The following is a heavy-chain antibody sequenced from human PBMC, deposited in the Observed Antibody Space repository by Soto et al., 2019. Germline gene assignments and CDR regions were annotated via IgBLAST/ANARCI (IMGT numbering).Heavy chain of an antibody. J-gene: IGHJ6*02. Sequence: QVQLQEAGPGLVKPSQTLSLTCTVSGDSISSGGYYWNWIRQHPGKGLEWVGCIYYSGYTYYNPSLQSRVTMSVDTSKNQFSLKLRSVTAADTAVYYCARGGAASHDYVWGSYGMDVWGQGTTVTVSS. CDR1: GDSISSGGYY. V-gene: IGHV4-31*03. D-gene: IGHD3-16*01. CDR3: ARGGAASHDYVWGSYGMDV. CDR2: IYYSGYT.